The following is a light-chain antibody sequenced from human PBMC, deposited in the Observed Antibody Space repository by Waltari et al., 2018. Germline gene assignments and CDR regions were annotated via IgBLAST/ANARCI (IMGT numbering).Light chain of an antibody. V-gene: IGLV3-1*01. J-gene: IGLJ2*01. CDR2: REP. CDR3: QAGDGSTVV. CDR1: NLGDQY. Sequence: SYELTQPPSVSVSPGQTASISCSGDNLGDQYASWYRQKPGQSPVLVIYREPMRPSGIPERFSGSNSGNTATLTISATQPLDEADYFCQAGDGSTVVFGGGTKLTVL.